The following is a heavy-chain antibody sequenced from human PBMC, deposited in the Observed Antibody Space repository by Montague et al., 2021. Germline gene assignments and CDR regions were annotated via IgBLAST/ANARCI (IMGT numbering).Heavy chain of an antibody. Sequence: SLRLSCAASGFIFNNYVMSWVRQAPGKGLEWVSGITGNSINIDYADSVKGRFTISRDNAKNSLYLQMNSLRAEDTAFYYCVKDTRDYYPDFWGQGILVTVSS. D-gene: IGHD3-3*01. J-gene: IGHJ4*02. CDR1: GFIFNNYV. CDR2: ITGNSINI. V-gene: IGHV3-9*01. CDR3: VKDTRDYYPDF.